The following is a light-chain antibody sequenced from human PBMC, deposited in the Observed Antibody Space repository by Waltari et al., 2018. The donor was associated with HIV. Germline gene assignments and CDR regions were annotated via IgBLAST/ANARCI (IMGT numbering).Light chain of an antibody. CDR1: SSDVGVYNY. CDR2: EVS. CDR3: SAWDASLDEWV. Sequence: QSALTQPASVSGSPGQSITISCTGTSSDVGVYNYVSWYQQHPGKAPKLMIYEVSNRPSGVSNRFSGSKSGNTASLTISGLQAEDEADYYCSAWDASLDEWVFGGGTKLTVL. J-gene: IGLJ3*02. V-gene: IGLV2-14*01.